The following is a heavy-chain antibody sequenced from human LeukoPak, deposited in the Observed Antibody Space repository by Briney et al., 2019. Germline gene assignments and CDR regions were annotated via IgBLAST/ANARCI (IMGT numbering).Heavy chain of an antibody. CDR3: ARESGWYYFDY. D-gene: IGHD6-19*01. CDR1: GYTFTDYY. Sequence: ASVKVSCKASGYTFTDYYINWVRQAPGQGLEWMGWINPNSGDTNYAQKFQGRVTMTRDTSISTAYMELSRLRSDDTAVYYCARESGWYYFDYWGQGTLVTVSS. J-gene: IGHJ4*02. V-gene: IGHV1-2*02. CDR2: INPNSGDT.